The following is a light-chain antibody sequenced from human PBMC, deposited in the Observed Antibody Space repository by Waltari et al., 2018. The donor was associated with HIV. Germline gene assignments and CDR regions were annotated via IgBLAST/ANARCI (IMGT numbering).Light chain of an antibody. Sequence: SSELTQDPAVSVALGQTVRITCQGDSLRTYYASWYQQKPGQDPVLVFFGKNNRPSGIPDRFSGSTSGNTASLTITGAQAEDEADYYCNSRDSSGDLYVFGTATKVTVL. J-gene: IGLJ1*01. CDR2: GKN. V-gene: IGLV3-19*01. CDR1: SLRTYY. CDR3: NSRDSSGDLYV.